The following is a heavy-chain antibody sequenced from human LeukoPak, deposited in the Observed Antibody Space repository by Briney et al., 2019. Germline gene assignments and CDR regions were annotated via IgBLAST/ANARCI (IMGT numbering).Heavy chain of an antibody. CDR1: GFTVSNYG. Sequence: PGGSLTLSCVATGFTVSNYGMGWVRQAPGKGLEWVSGISGSGGNTNYADSVKGRLTISRDNSKDTLYLQMSSLRAEDTAVFYCAKLRFRALTTLYFDSWGQGTLVTVSS. D-gene: IGHD4/OR15-4a*01. V-gene: IGHV3-23*01. CDR2: ISGSGGNT. CDR3: AKLRFRALTTLYFDS. J-gene: IGHJ4*02.